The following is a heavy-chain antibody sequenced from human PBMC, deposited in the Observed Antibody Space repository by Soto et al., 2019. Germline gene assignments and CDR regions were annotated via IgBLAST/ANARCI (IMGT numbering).Heavy chain of an antibody. D-gene: IGHD6-19*01. CDR3: ARDSTAVAGNFDY. V-gene: IGHV3-30-3*01. Sequence: GGSLRLSCAASGFTFSIYAMHWVRQAPGKGLEWVAVISYDGSNKYYADSVKGRFTISRDNSKNTLYLQMNSLRAEDTAVYYCARDSTAVAGNFDYWGQGTLVTVSS. CDR1: GFTFSIYA. J-gene: IGHJ4*02. CDR2: ISYDGSNK.